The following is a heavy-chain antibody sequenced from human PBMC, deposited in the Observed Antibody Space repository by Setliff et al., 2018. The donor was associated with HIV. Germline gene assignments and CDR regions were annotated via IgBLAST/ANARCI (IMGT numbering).Heavy chain of an antibody. CDR1: GGSIASDIYY. D-gene: IGHD3-16*01. J-gene: IGHJ4*02. CDR3: GIEGGDYNEY. Sequence: SETLSLTCTVSGGSIASDIYYWNWIRQPAGKGLEWIGRIYTRGNTNYNPSLKSRVTISVDTSKNQFSLKMSSVTAADTAVYYCGIEGGDYNEYWGQGTLVTVSS. V-gene: IGHV4-61*02. CDR2: IYTRGNT.